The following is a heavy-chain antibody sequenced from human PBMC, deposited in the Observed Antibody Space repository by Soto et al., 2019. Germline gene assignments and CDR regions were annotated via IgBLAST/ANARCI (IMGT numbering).Heavy chain of an antibody. D-gene: IGHD2-2*01. CDR3: ARGMVGVVVVPAATKLGY. V-gene: IGHV3-7*01. J-gene: IGHJ4*02. CDR2: IKQDGSEK. CDR1: GFTFSSYW. Sequence: EVQLVESGGGLVQPGGSLRLSCAASGFTFSSYWMSWVRQAPGKGLEWVANIKQDGSEKYYVDSVKGRFTISRDNAKNSRYLQMNSLRAEDSAVYYCARGMVGVVVVPAATKLGYWGQGTLVTVSS.